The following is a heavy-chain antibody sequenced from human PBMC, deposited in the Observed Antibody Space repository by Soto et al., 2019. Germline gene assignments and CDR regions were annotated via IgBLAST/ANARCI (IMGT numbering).Heavy chain of an antibody. J-gene: IGHJ4*02. CDR2: IRSKANSYAT. Sequence: GGSLRLSCAASGFTFSGSAMHWVRQASGKGLEWVGRIRSKANSYATAYAASVKGRFTISRDDSKNTAYLQMNSLKTEDTAVYYCTSTSDSVCGSYRYKVDYWGQGTLVTVSS. CDR1: GFTFSGSA. CDR3: TSTSDSVCGSYRYKVDY. D-gene: IGHD3-16*02. V-gene: IGHV3-73*01.